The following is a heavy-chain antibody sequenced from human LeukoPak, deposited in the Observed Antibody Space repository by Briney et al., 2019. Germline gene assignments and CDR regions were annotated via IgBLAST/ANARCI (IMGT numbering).Heavy chain of an antibody. V-gene: IGHV4-38-2*02. CDR2: IYHSGST. CDR1: GYSISSGYY. Sequence: SETLSLTCTVSGYSISSGYYWGWIRQPPGKGLEWIGSIYHSGSTYYNPSLKSRVTISVDTSKNQFSLKLSSVTAADTAVYYCARACYDFWSGDYWGQGTLVTVSS. D-gene: IGHD3-3*01. CDR3: ARACYDFWSGDY. J-gene: IGHJ4*02.